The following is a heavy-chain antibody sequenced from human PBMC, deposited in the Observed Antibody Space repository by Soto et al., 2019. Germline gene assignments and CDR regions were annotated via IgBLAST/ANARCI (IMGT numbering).Heavy chain of an antibody. Sequence: SETLPLTCTVSGGSISSGGYYWSWIRQPPGEGLEWIGEISYSGDTLYNPSLKSRVSISSDKSSNQISLKLTSVTAADTALYYCASTEGSTYYLSFFDYWGQGILVTVSS. CDR3: ASTEGSTYYLSFFDY. V-gene: IGHV4-61*05. D-gene: IGHD3-22*01. J-gene: IGHJ4*02. CDR1: GGSISSGGYY. CDR2: ISYSGDT.